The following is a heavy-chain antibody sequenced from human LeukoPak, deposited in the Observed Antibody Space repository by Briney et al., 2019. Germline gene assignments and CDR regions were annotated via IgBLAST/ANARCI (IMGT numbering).Heavy chain of an antibody. CDR1: GGSFSGYY. D-gene: IGHD1-26*01. J-gene: IGHJ3*02. CDR2: INHSGST. V-gene: IGHV4-34*01. CDR3: ATDRGGSYETHAFDI. Sequence: SETLSLTCAVYGGSFSGYYWSWIRQPPGKGLEWIGEINHSGSTNYNPSLKSRVTISVDTSKNQFSLKLSSVTAADTAVYYCATDRGGSYETHAFDIWGQGTMVTVSS.